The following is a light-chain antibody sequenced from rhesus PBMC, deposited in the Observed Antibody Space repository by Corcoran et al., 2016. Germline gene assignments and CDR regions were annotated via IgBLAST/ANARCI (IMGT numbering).Light chain of an antibody. CDR3: SSYAGSDTYI. CDR1: SSDIGSYTY. J-gene: IGLJ1*01. CDR2: EVT. V-gene: IGLV2-32*02. Sequence: AALTQPRTVSGSPGQSVTIDCTGTSSDIGSYTYVPWYQHPPGPVPKLMIYEVTKRPSGVSDRFSASKSGNTASLTISGLQAEDEADYYCSSYAGSDTYIFAGGTRLTVL.